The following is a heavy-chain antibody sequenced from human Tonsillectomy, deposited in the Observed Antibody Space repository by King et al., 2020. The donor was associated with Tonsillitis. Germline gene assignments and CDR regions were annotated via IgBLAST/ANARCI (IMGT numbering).Heavy chain of an antibody. CDR2: ISSSSSYI. D-gene: IGHD3-22*01. CDR1: GFTFSSYS. V-gene: IGHV3-21*01. Sequence: VQLVESGGGLVKPGGSLRLSCEASGFTFSSYSMNWVRQAPGKGLEWVSCISSSSSYIYYADSVKGRFTISRDNAKNSLYLQMNSLRAEDTAVYYCARETYYYDSSGYGRGVPHFDLWGRGTLVTVSS. CDR3: ARETYYYDSSGYGRGVPHFDL. J-gene: IGHJ2*01.